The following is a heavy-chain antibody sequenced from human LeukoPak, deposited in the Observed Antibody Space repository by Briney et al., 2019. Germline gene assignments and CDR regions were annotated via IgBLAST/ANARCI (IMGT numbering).Heavy chain of an antibody. CDR2: INPNSGGT. D-gene: IGHD1-26*01. CDR3: ARGGKVGATIDY. J-gene: IGHJ4*02. V-gene: IGHV1-2*02. CDR1: GYTLTGYY. Sequence: ASVKVSCKASGYTLTGYYMHWGRQAPRQGLEWMGWINPNSGGTNYAQKFQGRGTMTSDPAISTAYMELSRLRSDDTAVYYCARGGKVGATIDYWGQGTLVTVSS.